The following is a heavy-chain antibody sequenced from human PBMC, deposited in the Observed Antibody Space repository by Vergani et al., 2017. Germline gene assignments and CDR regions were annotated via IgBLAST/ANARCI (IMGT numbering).Heavy chain of an antibody. V-gene: IGHV4-61*02. J-gene: IGHJ3*01. CDR2: IYVSGIT. CDR1: GASINNDFYY. Sequence: QVQLQESGPGLVKPSQILSLTCTVSGASINNDFYYWHWIRQPAGKGLEWIGRIYVSGITDYNSSLQSRVSMSVDTSNNQFSLTLTSVTAADTAVYYCARDNKQLRPRAFDLWDRGTMITV. D-gene: IGHD4-23*01. CDR3: ARDNKQLRPRAFDL.